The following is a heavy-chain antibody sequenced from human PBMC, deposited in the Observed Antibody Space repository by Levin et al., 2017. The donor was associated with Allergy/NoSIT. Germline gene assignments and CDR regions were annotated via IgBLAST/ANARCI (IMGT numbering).Heavy chain of an antibody. J-gene: IGHJ6*03. CDR3: ARNGDYYDYYYYYYMDV. Sequence: ASVKVSCKASGYTFTGYYMHWVRQAPGQGLEWMGWINPNSGGTNYAQKFQGRVTMTRDTSISTAYMELSRLRSDDTAVYYCARNGDYYDYYYYYYMDVWGKGTTVTVSS. V-gene: IGHV1-2*02. CDR2: INPNSGGT. CDR1: GYTFTGYY. D-gene: IGHD3-10*01.